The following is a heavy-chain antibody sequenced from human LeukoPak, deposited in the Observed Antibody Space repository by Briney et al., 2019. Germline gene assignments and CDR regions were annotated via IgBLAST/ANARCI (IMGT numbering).Heavy chain of an antibody. CDR1: GYTFTSCA. CDR3: ARESPGIAAAGSINFDY. D-gene: IGHD6-13*01. Sequence: ASVKVSCKASGYTFTSCAMNWVRQAPGQGLEWMGWINTNTGNPTYAQGFTGRFVFSLDTSVSTAYLQISSLKAEDTAVYYCARESPGIAAAGSINFDYWGQGTLVTVSS. V-gene: IGHV7-4-1*02. J-gene: IGHJ4*02. CDR2: INTNTGNP.